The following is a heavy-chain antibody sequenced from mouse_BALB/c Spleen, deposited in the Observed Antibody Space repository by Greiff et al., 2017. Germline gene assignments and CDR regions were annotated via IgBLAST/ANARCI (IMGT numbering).Heavy chain of an antibody. CDR1: GFTFSSYA. V-gene: IGHV5-6-5*01. D-gene: IGHD2-4*01. J-gene: IGHJ4*01. CDR2: ISSGGST. CDR3: ARGVDYDNAMDY. Sequence: EVKLMESGGGLVKPGGSLKLSCAASGFTFSSYAMSWVRQTPEKRLEWVASISSGGSTYYPDSVKGRFTISRDNARNILYLQMSSLRSEDTAMYYCARGVDYDNAMDYWGQGTSVTVSS.